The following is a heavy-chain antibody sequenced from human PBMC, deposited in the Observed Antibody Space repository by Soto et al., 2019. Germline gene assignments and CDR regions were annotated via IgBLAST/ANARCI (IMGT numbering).Heavy chain of an antibody. CDR3: ARGHYYYGVDA. J-gene: IGHJ6*01. CDR1: GGSISSGDYY. CDR2: IYYSGSN. Sequence: SESLSLTCTVPGGSISSGDYYWSVIRQPPGKGLEWIGYIYYSGSNYYNPSLKSRITINPDTSKNQFSLQLSSVTPEDTDVYYCARGHYYYGVDAWGQGTTVTVSS. V-gene: IGHV4-30-4*01.